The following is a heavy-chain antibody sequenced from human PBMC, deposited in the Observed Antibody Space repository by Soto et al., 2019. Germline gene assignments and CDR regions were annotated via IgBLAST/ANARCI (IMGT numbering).Heavy chain of an antibody. CDR1: GDTFSSYA. CDR2: IIPIFGTA. V-gene: IGHV1-69*13. Sequence: ASVKVSCKASGDTFSSYAISWVRQAPGQGLEWMGGIIPIFGTANYAQKFQGRVTITADESTSTAYMELSSLRSEDTAVYYCARAERHSGYDLGEYYFDYWGQGTLVTVSS. CDR3: ARAERHSGYDLGEYYFDY. D-gene: IGHD5-12*01. J-gene: IGHJ4*02.